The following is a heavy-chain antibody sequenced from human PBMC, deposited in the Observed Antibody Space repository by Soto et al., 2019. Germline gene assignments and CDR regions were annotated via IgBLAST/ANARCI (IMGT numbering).Heavy chain of an antibody. D-gene: IGHD3-3*01. CDR2: ISSSGSTI. V-gene: IGHV3-48*03. J-gene: IGHJ6*04. CDR3: ARDRMRAVRFLERLSYGMAC. Sequence: VRRACSAPGFTFSSYEMNWVRQARGKGLEWVSYISSSGSTIYYADSVKGRFTISRDNAKNSLYLQMNSLRAEDTAVYYCARDRMRAVRFLERLSYGMACPGKRTKVTVSS. CDR1: GFTFSSYE.